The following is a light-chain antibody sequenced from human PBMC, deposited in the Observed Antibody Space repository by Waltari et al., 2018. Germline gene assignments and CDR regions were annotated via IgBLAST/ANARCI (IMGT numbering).Light chain of an antibody. V-gene: IGLV2-11*01. J-gene: IGLJ2*01. CDR1: SSDVGGYNY. CDR3: CSYAGSYTFGV. CDR2: EIN. Sequence: QSALTQPRSVSGSPGQSVTISCTGTSSDVGGYNYVSWYQQLPGKAPKPIIYEINKRPSGVPGRFSGSKYGNTASLTISGLQAEDEADYYCCSYAGSYTFGVFGGGTKVTVL.